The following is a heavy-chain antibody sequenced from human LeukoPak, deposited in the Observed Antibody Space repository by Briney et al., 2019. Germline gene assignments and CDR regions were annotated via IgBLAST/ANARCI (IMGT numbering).Heavy chain of an antibody. D-gene: IGHD3-3*01. CDR3: AGEEWAYYGMDV. CDR2: INPSGGST. Sequence: GASVKVSCNASGYTFTSYYMHWVRQAPGQGLEWMGIINPSGGSTSYAQKFQGRVTMTRDTSTSTVYMELSSLRSEDTAVYYCAGEEWAYYGMDVWGQGTTVTVSS. J-gene: IGHJ6*02. CDR1: GYTFTSYY. V-gene: IGHV1-46*01.